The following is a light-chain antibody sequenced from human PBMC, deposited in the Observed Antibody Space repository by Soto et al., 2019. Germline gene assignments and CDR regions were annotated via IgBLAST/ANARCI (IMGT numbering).Light chain of an antibody. CDR2: GAS. CDR3: QHYGTSPPT. CDR1: QSVSRNS. Sequence: PGERATLSCRASQSVSRNSLAWYQQQPGQAPRLLISGASSRATDIPDRFNGSGSGTDFTLIVSRLEPEDLAVYFCQHYGTSPPTFGPGTKVDIK. J-gene: IGKJ3*01. V-gene: IGKV3-20*01.